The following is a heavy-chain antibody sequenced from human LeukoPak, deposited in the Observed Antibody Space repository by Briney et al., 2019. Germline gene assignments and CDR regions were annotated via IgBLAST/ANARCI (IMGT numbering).Heavy chain of an antibody. J-gene: IGHJ4*02. CDR1: GFTFSSCW. CDR2: IKQDGSEK. D-gene: IGHD5-12*01. Sequence: PGGSLRLSCAASGFTFSSCWMSWVRQAPGKGLEWVANIKQDGSEKYYVDSVKGRFTISRDNAKNSLYLQMNSLRAEDTAVYYCARLLIVTTIVYFDYWGQGTLVTVSS. CDR3: ARLLIVTTIVYFDY. V-gene: IGHV3-7*01.